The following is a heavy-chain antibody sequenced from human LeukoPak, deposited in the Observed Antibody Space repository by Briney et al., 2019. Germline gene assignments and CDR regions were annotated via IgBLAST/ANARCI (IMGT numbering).Heavy chain of an antibody. CDR3: ASSHDYGDYGGAFDI. CDR1: GGSISSGDYY. J-gene: IGHJ3*02. D-gene: IGHD4-17*01. Sequence: PSETLSLTCTVSGGSISSGDYYWSWIRQPLGKGLEWIGYIYYSGSTYYNPSLKSRVTISVDTSKNQFSLKLSPVTAADTAVYYCASSHDYGDYGGAFDIWGQGTMVTVSS. V-gene: IGHV4-30-4*01. CDR2: IYYSGST.